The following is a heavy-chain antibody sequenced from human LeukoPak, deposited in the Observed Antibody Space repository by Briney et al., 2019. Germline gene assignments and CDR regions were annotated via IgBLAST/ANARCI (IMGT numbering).Heavy chain of an antibody. CDR2: IRGDGGDT. CDR3: GRDVVLGSGSVDY. Sequence: QPGGSLRLSCAASGFTFTNHWMHWVRQAPGKGLVWVSRIRGDGGDTSYADSVKGRFTISRDNAKNTLCLQMDSLGAEDTAVYYCGRDVVLGSGSVDYWGQGVLVTVSS. V-gene: IGHV3-74*01. J-gene: IGHJ4*02. CDR1: GFTFTNHW. D-gene: IGHD3-10*01.